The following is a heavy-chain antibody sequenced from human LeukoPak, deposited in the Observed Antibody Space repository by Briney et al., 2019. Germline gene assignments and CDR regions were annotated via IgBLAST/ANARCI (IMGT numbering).Heavy chain of an antibody. D-gene: IGHD3-10*01. Sequence: PGGSLRLSCAASGFTFSSYWMSWVRQAPGKGLEWVASIKQDGSEKYYVDSVKGRFTISRDNAKNSLYLQMNSLRAEDTAVYYCARKVYGSGSYRGAFDIWGQGTMVTVSS. CDR1: GFTFSSYW. CDR2: IKQDGSEK. V-gene: IGHV3-7*01. CDR3: ARKVYGSGSYRGAFDI. J-gene: IGHJ3*02.